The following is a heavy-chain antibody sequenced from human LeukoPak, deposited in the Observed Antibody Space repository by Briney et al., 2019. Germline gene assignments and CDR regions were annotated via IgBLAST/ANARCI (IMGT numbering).Heavy chain of an antibody. Sequence: GGSPRLSCAASGFIVSNNFLSWVRQAPGKGLEWVSVIYSGGGTIYADSVKGRFTISRDNSKNMVFLQMNSLRAEDTAVYYCVRHGEGRAFDSWGQGTMVTISS. J-gene: IGHJ3*01. V-gene: IGHV3-66*04. CDR2: IYSGGGT. CDR3: VRHGEGRAFDS. D-gene: IGHD3-10*01. CDR1: GFIVSNNF.